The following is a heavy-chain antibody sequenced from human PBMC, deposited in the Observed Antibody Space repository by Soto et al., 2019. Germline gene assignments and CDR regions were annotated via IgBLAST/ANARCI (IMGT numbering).Heavy chain of an antibody. Sequence: EVQLVESGGGLVQPGGSLGLSCAASGFTFSTYWIHWVRQAPGKGLVWVSRIKSDGSRTNYADSVKGRFTTSRDNAKNTLFLQMTSLRAEDTAVYYCARDRWGGGRDMDVWGQGTTVTVSS. V-gene: IGHV3-74*01. CDR3: ARDRWGGGRDMDV. J-gene: IGHJ6*02. D-gene: IGHD3-10*01. CDR1: GFTFSTYW. CDR2: IKSDGSRT.